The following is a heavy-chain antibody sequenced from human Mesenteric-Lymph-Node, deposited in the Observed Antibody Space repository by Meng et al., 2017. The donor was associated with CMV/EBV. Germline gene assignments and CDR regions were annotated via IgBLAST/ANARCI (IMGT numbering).Heavy chain of an antibody. J-gene: IGHJ4*02. V-gene: IGHV4-61*01. CDR3: ARTGTEAY. CDR2: IYYRGST. CDR1: GSSVSSGSSF. Sequence: SETLSLTCTVSGSSVSSGSSFWSWIRQPPGKGLEWIGDIYYRGSTNYNPSLKSRVTISVDTSKNQFSLKLSSVTAADTAVYYCARTGTEAYWGQGTLVTVSS. D-gene: IGHD1-1*01.